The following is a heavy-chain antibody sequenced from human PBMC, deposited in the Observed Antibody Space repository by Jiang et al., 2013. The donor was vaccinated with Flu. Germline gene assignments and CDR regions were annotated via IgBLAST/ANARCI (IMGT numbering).Heavy chain of an antibody. J-gene: IGHJ3*02. Sequence: GSGLVKPSETLSLTCTVSGYFISSGDYWGWIRQTPGKGLEWISSINHSGNTYSNPSLKSRVTISVDTSKSQFSLKLDSVTAADTAVYYCARVKSYSDYWSGYCYHDVFDIWGQGTMVTVSS. CDR2: INHSGNT. CDR3: ARVKSYSDYWSGYCYHDVFDI. D-gene: IGHD3-3*01. CDR1: GYFISSGDY. V-gene: IGHV4-38-2*02.